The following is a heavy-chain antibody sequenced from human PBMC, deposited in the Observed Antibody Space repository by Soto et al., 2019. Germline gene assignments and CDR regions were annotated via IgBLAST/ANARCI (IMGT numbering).Heavy chain of an antibody. J-gene: IGHJ6*03. CDR1: GFTFSSYA. CDR2: ISGSGGST. CDR3: AKALHPGSPQGRLYYYYYMDV. Sequence: GGSLRLSCAASGFTFSSYAMSWVRQAPGKGLEWVSAISGSGGSTYYADPVKGRFTISRDNSKNTLYLQMNSLRAEDTAVYYCAKALHPGSPQGRLYYYYYMDVWGKGTTVTVSS. D-gene: IGHD2-21*01. V-gene: IGHV3-23*01.